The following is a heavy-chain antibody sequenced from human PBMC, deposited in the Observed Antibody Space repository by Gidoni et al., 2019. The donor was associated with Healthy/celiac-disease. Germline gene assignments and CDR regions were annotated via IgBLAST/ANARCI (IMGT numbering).Heavy chain of an antibody. CDR3: AREALGTNDY. Sequence: QVQLVQSGSELKKPGASVKVSCKASGYTFTSYAMNWLRPAPRQGLEWMGWINTNTGNPTYAQCFTGGFVFSTDTSVSTAYLQISSLKAEDTAVYDCAREALGTNDYWGQGTLVTVSS. J-gene: IGHJ4*02. CDR1: GYTFTSYA. D-gene: IGHD2-8*01. CDR2: INTNTGNP. V-gene: IGHV7-4-1*02.